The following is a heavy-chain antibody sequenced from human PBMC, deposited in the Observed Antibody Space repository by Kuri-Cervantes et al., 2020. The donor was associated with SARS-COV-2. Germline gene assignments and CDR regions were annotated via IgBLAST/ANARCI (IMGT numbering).Heavy chain of an antibody. J-gene: IGHJ3*02. CDR2: IKQDGSEK. CDR3: ARDSIVDDAFDI. Sequence: GSLRLSCAASGFTFSGYWMTWVRQAPGKGLEWEANIKQDGSEKYYVDSVKGRFTISRDNAKNSLYLQMNSLRAEDTAVYYCARDSIVDDAFDIWGQGTMVTVSS. V-gene: IGHV3-7*01. D-gene: IGHD2-15*01. CDR1: GFTFSGYW.